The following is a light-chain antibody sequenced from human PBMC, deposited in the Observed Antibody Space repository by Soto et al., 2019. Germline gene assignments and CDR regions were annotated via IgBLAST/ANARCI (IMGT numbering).Light chain of an antibody. J-gene: IGKJ2*01. CDR1: QRISNY. CDR3: QQSYSTPRT. V-gene: IGKV1-39*01. Sequence: DIQMTQSPSSLSASVGERVTITCRAIQRISNYLNWYQQKPGKAPKLLIYAASSLQSGVPSRFSGSGSGTDFTLTISSLQPEDFATYYCQQSYSTPRTFGQGTKLDIK. CDR2: AAS.